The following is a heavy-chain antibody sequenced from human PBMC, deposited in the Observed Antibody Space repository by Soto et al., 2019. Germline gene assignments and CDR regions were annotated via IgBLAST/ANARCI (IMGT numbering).Heavy chain of an antibody. CDR3: AKDGVAHIPLYTSGSSYDH. V-gene: IGHV3-23*01. D-gene: IGHD3-22*01. CDR2: ISGSDGST. CDR1: GFIFSSYA. J-gene: IGHJ4*02. Sequence: PGGSLRLSCAASGFIFSSYAMSWVRQAPGKGLEWVSAISGSDGSTYYADSVKGRFTISRDNSRNTLYLQMNSLRAEDTAVYYCAKDGVAHIPLYTSGSSYDHWGQGTLVTVSS.